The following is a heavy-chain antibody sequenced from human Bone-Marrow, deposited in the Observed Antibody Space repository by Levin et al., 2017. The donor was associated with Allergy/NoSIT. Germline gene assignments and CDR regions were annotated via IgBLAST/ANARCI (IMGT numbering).Heavy chain of an antibody. J-gene: IGHJ6*02. D-gene: IGHD1-1*01. CDR1: GFTFGDYA. Sequence: GGSLRLSCTASGFTFGDYAMSWVRQAPGKGLEWVGFIRSKAYGGTTEYAASVKGRFTISRDDSKSIAYLQMNSLKTEDTAVYYCTREGPLQYGMDVWGQGTTVTVSS. CDR3: TREGPLQYGMDV. V-gene: IGHV3-49*04. CDR2: IRSKAYGGTT.